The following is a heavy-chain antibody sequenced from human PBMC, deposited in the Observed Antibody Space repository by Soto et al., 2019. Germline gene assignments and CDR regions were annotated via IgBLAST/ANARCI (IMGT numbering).Heavy chain of an antibody. Sequence: GGSLRLSCVASGFTFSDHYMTWIRQAPGKGLEWLSYISTSSSYTNYADSVKGRFTISRDNAMNSLYLQMNSLRAEDTAVDYCARLRLTGYFDYWGQGTLVTVSS. J-gene: IGHJ4*02. CDR2: ISTSSSYT. CDR3: ARLRLTGYFDY. CDR1: GFTFSDHY. V-gene: IGHV3-11*03.